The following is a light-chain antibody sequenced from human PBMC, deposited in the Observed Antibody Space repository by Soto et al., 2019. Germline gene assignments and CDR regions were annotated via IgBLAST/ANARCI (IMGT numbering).Light chain of an antibody. J-gene: IGKJ1*01. CDR1: QRITT. CDR2: GLS. V-gene: IGKV3-15*01. Sequence: EIVMTQSPATLSLSPGERAALSCRASQRITTVAWYQQKPGQAPRLLIYGLSIRAPGVPARFSVSGSGTEFTLTISSLQSEDFAVYFCQQYYDWPRTFGQGTKVDIK. CDR3: QQYYDWPRT.